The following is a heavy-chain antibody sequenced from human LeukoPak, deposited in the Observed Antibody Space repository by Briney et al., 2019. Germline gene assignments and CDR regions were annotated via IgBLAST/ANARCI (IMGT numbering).Heavy chain of an antibody. V-gene: IGHV5-51*01. CDR3: VRGGGEQQVDY. CDR1: GYSFTSYW. CDR2: IYPGDSDT. Sequence: GESLKISCKGSGYSFTSYWIGWVRQMPGKGLEGVGMIYPGDSDTRYSPSFQGQVTISADKSISTAFLQWSSLKASDTAMYYCVRGGGEQQVDYWGQGTLVTVSS. D-gene: IGHD3-10*01. J-gene: IGHJ4*02.